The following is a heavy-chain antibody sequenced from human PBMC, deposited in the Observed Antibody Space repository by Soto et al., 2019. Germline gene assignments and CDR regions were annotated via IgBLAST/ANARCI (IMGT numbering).Heavy chain of an antibody. D-gene: IGHD3-3*01. CDR1: GYTFTSYD. V-gene: IGHV1-8*01. CDR2: MNPNSGNT. CDR3: ARGREAFFGVVTLPFDY. Sequence: ASVKVSCKASGYTFTSYDINWVRQATGQGLEWMGWMNPNSGNTGYAQKFQGRVTMARNTYISTAYMELSSLRSEDTAVYYCARGREAFFGVVTLPFDYWGQGTLVTVSS. J-gene: IGHJ4*02.